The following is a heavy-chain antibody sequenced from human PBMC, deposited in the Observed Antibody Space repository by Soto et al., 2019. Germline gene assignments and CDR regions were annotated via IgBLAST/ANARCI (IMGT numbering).Heavy chain of an antibody. J-gene: IGHJ3*02. D-gene: IGHD3-3*01. Sequence: VQLVESGGGLVKPGGSLRLSCAASGFTFSDYYMSWIRQAPGKGLEWVSYISSSGSTIYYADSVKGRFTISRDNAKNSLYLQMNSLRAEDTAVYYCAGITYYDFWSAVPLDAFDIWGQGTMVTVSS. V-gene: IGHV3-11*01. CDR1: GFTFSDYY. CDR2: ISSSGSTI. CDR3: AGITYYDFWSAVPLDAFDI.